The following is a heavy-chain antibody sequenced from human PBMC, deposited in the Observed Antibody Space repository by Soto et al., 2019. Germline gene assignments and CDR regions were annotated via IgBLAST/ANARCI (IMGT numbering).Heavy chain of an antibody. J-gene: IGHJ4*02. CDR2: ISYDGSKK. V-gene: IGHV3-30-3*01. CDR1: GFTFSSYA. Sequence: QVQLVESGGGVVQPGRSLRLSCAASGFTFSSYAMHWVRQAPGKGLEWVAVISYDGSKKYYADSVKGRFTISRDNSKNTLYLQMNSLRAEDTAVYYCARDPSPYSYGDYWGQGTLVTVSS. CDR3: ARDPSPYSYGDY. D-gene: IGHD5-18*01.